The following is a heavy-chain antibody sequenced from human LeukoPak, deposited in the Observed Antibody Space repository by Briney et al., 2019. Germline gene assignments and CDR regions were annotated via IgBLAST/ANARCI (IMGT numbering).Heavy chain of an antibody. CDR3: ARGALWFGVISGENWFDP. J-gene: IGHJ5*02. CDR2: INPSGGST. CDR1: GYTFTSYY. D-gene: IGHD3-10*01. V-gene: IGHV1-46*01. Sequence: GASVKVSCKASGYTFTSYYTHWVRQAPGQGLEWMGIINPSGGSTSYAQKFQGRVTMTRDTSTSTVYMELSSLRSEDTAVYYCARGALWFGVISGENWFDPWGQGTLVTVSS.